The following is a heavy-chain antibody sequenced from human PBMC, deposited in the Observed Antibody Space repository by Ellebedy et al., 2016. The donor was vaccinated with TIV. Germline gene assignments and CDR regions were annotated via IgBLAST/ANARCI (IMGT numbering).Heavy chain of an antibody. D-gene: IGHD6-19*01. V-gene: IGHV1-18*01. Sequence: ASVKVSCXASGYSFNSYGINWVRQAPGQGLEWMGWISVYNGNRNYAQKLQGRATMTTDTSTSTAYMELRSLRSDDTAVYYCARAGYSSGWADFKAPVYWGQGTLVTVSS. CDR1: GYSFNSYG. CDR2: ISVYNGNR. CDR3: ARAGYSSGWADFKAPVY. J-gene: IGHJ4*02.